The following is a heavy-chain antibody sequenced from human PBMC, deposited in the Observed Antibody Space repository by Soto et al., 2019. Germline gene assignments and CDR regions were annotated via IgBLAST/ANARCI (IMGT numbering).Heavy chain of an antibody. CDR2: IIPIFGTA. J-gene: IGHJ5*02. Sequence: QVQLVQSGAEVKKPGSSVKVSCKASGGTFSSYAISWVRQAPGQGLEWMGGIIPIFGTANYAQKFQGRVTITADESTSTDYMELSSLRSEDTAVYYCAREVVAPPRVGFDPWGQGTLVTVSS. V-gene: IGHV1-69*01. D-gene: IGHD2-15*01. CDR1: GGTFSSYA. CDR3: AREVVAPPRVGFDP.